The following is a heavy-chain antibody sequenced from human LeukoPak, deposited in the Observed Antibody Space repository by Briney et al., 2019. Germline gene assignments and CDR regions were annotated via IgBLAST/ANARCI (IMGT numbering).Heavy chain of an antibody. CDR1: GGSISSSHYY. CDR3: ARDYVEYLDAFDI. CDR2: IYYSGST. J-gene: IGHJ3*02. D-gene: IGHD1-1*01. V-gene: IGHV4-61*01. Sequence: NPSETLSLTCRVSGGSISSSHYYWGWIRQPPGKGLEWIGYIYYSGSTNYNPSLKSRVTISVDTSKNQFSLKLSSVTAADTAVYYCARDYVEYLDAFDIWGQGTMVTVSS.